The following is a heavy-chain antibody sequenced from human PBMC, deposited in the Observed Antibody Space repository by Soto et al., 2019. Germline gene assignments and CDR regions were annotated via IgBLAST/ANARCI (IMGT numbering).Heavy chain of an antibody. CDR2: VRSKAHGGST. CDR3: TRGVVSADYFDY. Sequence: GGSLRLSCTVSGFTFGDYAMSWFRQAPGKGLEWVGMVRSKAHGGSTQHDASVQGRFTISRDDSNSIAYLQMDSLKTEDTAVYYCTRGVVSADYFDYWGQGTLVTVSS. J-gene: IGHJ4*02. D-gene: IGHD3-16*01. V-gene: IGHV3-49*03. CDR1: GFTFGDYA.